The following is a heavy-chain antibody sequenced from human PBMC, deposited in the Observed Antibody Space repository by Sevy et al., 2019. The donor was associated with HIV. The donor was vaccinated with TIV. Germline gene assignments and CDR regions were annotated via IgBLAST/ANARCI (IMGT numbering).Heavy chain of an antibody. Sequence: SETLSLTCTVSGGSISSGGYYWSWIRQHPGKGLEWIGYIYYSRSTYYNPSLKSRVTISVGTSKNQFSLKLSSVTAADTAVYYCARVWLLASFWFDPWGQGTLVTVSS. V-gene: IGHV4-31*03. CDR2: IYYSRST. CDR1: GGSISSGGYY. J-gene: IGHJ5*02. CDR3: ARVWLLASFWFDP. D-gene: IGHD2-21*02.